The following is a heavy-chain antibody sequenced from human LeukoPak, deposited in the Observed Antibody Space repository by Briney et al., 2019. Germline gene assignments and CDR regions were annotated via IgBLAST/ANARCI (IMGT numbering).Heavy chain of an antibody. CDR2: IYYSGST. D-gene: IGHD2-21*01. CDR3: ARDPYCGL. V-gene: IGHV4-59*01. J-gene: IGHJ4*02. CDR1: GGSISSYY. Sequence: SETLSLTCTVSGGSISSYYWSWIRQPPGKGLEWIGYIYYSGSTNYNPSLKSRVTISVDTSKNQFSLKLSSVTAADTAVYYCARDPYCGLWGQGTLVTVSS.